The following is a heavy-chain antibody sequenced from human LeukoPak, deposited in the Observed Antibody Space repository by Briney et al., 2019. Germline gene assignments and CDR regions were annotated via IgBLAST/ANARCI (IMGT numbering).Heavy chain of an antibody. D-gene: IGHD6-13*01. CDR1: GYTFTGYY. V-gene: IGHV1-2*02. Sequence: ASVKVSCKASGYTFTGYYMHWVRQAPGQGLEWMGWINPNSGGTNYEQKFQGRVTMTRDTSISTAYMELSRLRSDETAVYYCARVSPAAAVWFDPWGQGTLVSVSS. CDR2: INPNSGGT. CDR3: ARVSPAAAVWFDP. J-gene: IGHJ5*02.